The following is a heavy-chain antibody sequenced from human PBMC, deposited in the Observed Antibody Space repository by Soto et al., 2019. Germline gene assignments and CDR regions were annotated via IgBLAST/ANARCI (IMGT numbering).Heavy chain of an antibody. V-gene: IGHV3-74*01. CDR2: INSDGSST. Sequence: PVGSLRLSCAASGFTFSSYWMHWVRQAPGKGLVWVSRINSDGSSTSYADSVRGRFTISRDNAKNTLYLQMNSLRAEDTAVYYCASWGYSSGWPFDYWGQGTLVTVSS. J-gene: IGHJ4*02. CDR1: GFTFSSYW. D-gene: IGHD6-19*01. CDR3: ASWGYSSGWPFDY.